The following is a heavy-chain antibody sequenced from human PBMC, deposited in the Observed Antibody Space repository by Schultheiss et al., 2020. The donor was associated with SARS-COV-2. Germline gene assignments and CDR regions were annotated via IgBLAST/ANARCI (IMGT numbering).Heavy chain of an antibody. Sequence: GESLKISCKGSGYSFTSYWIGWVRQMPGKGLEWMGIIYPGDSDTRYSPSFQGQVTISADKSISTAYLQWSSLKASDTAMYYCATNSYCSSISCYMDVWGQGTTVTVSS. CDR2: IYPGDSDT. V-gene: IGHV5-51*01. CDR1: GYSFTSYW. CDR3: ATNSYCSSISCYMDV. D-gene: IGHD2-2*01. J-gene: IGHJ6*02.